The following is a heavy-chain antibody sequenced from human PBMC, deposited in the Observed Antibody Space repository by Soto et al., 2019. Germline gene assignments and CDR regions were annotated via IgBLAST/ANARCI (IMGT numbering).Heavy chain of an antibody. J-gene: IGHJ4*02. CDR2: ISSTTNYI. Sequence: GSLRLSCAASGFTFTRYSMNWVRQAPGKGLEWVSSISSTTNYIYYGDSMKGRFTISRDNAKNSLYLEMNSLRAEDTAVYYCARESEDLTSNFDYWGQGTLVTAPQ. CDR3: ARESEDLTSNFDY. CDR1: GFTFTRYS. V-gene: IGHV3-21*06.